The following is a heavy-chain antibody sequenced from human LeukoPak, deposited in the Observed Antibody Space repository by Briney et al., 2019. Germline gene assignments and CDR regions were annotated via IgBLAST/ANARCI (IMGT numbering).Heavy chain of an antibody. J-gene: IGHJ4*02. CDR3: ARDRNGDSSSWYYW. Sequence: GASVKVSCKASGGTFSSYAISWVRQAPGQGLEWMGRIIPILGIANYAQKFQGRVTITADKSTSTAYMELSSLRSEDTAVYYCARDRNGDSSSWYYWWGQGTPVTVSS. CDR2: IIPILGIA. V-gene: IGHV1-69*04. CDR1: GGTFSSYA. D-gene: IGHD6-13*01.